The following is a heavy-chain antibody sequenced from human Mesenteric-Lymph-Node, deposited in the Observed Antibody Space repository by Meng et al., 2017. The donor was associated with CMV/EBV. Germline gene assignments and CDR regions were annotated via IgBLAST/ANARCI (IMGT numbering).Heavy chain of an antibody. CDR2: IYYSGDT. J-gene: IGHJ5*02. V-gene: IGHV4-39*01. Sequence: SETLSLTCTVSGGSFSSSGDYWGWIRQPPGKGLEWIGTIYYSGDTYYNPSLKSRVTISVDTSKNQFSLKLSSVTAADTAEYYCAGHGGPYSGSSDLYNWFDPWGQGTLVTVSS. D-gene: IGHD6-6*01. CDR1: GGSFSSSGDY. CDR3: AGHGGPYSGSSDLYNWFDP.